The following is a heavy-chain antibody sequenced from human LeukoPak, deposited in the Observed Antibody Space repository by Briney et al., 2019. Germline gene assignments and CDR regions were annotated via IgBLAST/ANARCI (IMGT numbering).Heavy chain of an antibody. CDR1: GYSFTDYY. D-gene: IGHD3-3*01. Sequence: ASVKVSCKTSGYSFTDYYIHRVRQAPGQGLEWMGWINTKSGRTSSARKFQGRVTMTRDPSITTVYMDMAWLTSDDTAIYFCARADFIDAGPYLIGPWGQGTLVTVSS. V-gene: IGHV1-2*02. J-gene: IGHJ5*02. CDR2: INTKSGRT. CDR3: ARADFIDAGPYLIGP.